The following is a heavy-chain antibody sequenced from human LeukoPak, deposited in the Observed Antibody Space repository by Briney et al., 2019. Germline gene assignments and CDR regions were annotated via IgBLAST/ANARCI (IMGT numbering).Heavy chain of an antibody. V-gene: IGHV1-2*02. CDR2: INPNSGGT. CDR3: ARDKDVAAADLDY. D-gene: IGHD6-13*01. Sequence: GASVKVSCKASGGTFSSYAISWVRQAPGQGLEWMGWINPNSGGTNYAQKFQGRVTMTRDTSISTAYMELSRLRSDDTAVYYCARDKDVAAADLDYWGQGTLVTVSS. CDR1: GGTFSSYA. J-gene: IGHJ4*02.